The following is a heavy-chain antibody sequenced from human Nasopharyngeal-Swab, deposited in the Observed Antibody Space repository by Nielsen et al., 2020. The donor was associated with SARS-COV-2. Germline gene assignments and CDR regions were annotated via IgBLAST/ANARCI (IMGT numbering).Heavy chain of an antibody. D-gene: IGHD1-14*01. Sequence: SETLSLTCKVSGDSISTSHWSWIRQSPGKGLEWIGYIYSSGSTNYNPSLKSRGTISVDTSKNEFSLRLNSVTAADTAVYFCARQMGTSWGQGTLVTVSS. CDR1: GDSISTSH. V-gene: IGHV4-59*08. J-gene: IGHJ4*02. CDR2: IYSSGST. CDR3: ARQMGTS.